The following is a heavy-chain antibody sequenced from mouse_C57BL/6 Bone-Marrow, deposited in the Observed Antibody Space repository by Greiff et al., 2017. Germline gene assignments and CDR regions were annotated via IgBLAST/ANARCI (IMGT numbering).Heavy chain of an antibody. D-gene: IGHD1-1*01. Sequence: QVQLQQSGPGLVAPSQSLSITCTVSGFSLTSYGVHWVRQPPGKGLEWLVVIWSDGSTTYNSALKSRLSISKDNSKSQVFLKMNSLQTDDTAMYYGARHDYYGSSYAMDYWGQGTSVTVSS. V-gene: IGHV2-6-1*01. CDR2: IWSDGST. CDR3: ARHDYYGSSYAMDY. J-gene: IGHJ4*01. CDR1: GFSLTSYG.